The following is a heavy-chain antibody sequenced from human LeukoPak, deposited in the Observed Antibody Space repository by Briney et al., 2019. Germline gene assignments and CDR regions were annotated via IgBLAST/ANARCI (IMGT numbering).Heavy chain of an antibody. D-gene: IGHD3-3*01. CDR1: GNTFSGYY. CDR2: FNLNTGGT. CDR3: AKLGFSEWFLEF. V-gene: IGHV1-2*06. J-gene: IGHJ4*02. Sequence: ASVKVSCKASGNTFSGYYMDWVRQAPGQGLEWMGRFNLNTGGTNYAQKFQGRVTMTRDTSITTVYMELSRLRLDDTAVYYCAKLGFSEWFLEFWGQGALVTVSS.